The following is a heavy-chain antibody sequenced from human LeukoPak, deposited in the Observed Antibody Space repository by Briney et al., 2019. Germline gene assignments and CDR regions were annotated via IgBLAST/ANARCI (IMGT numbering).Heavy chain of an antibody. J-gene: IGHJ4*02. CDR2: IYYSGST. CDR1: GGSISSYY. CDR3: ARLPMVRGVPDY. D-gene: IGHD3-10*01. Sequence: SETLSLTCTVSGGSISSYYWSWIRQPAGKGLEWIGYIYYSGSTYYNPSLKSRVTISVDTSKNQFSLKLSSVTAADTAVYYCARLPMVRGVPDYWGQGTLVTVSS. V-gene: IGHV4-59*06.